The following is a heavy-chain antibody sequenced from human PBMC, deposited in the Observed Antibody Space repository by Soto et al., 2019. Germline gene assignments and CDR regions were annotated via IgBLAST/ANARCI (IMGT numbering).Heavy chain of an antibody. CDR2: IYYSGST. Sequence: SETLSLTCTVSGGSISSYYWSWIRQPPGKGLEWIGYIYYSGSTNYNPSLKSRVTISVDTSKNQFSLKLSSVTAADTAVYYCARHFAVRGSGSYYKRPPDAFDIWGQGTMVTVSS. CDR1: GGSISSYY. J-gene: IGHJ3*02. CDR3: ARHFAVRGSGSYYKRPPDAFDI. V-gene: IGHV4-59*08. D-gene: IGHD3-10*01.